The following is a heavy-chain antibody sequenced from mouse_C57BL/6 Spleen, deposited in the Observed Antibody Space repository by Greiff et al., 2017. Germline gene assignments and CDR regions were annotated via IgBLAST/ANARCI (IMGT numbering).Heavy chain of an antibody. CDR1: GFNIKDDY. V-gene: IGHV14-4*01. CDR3: TTDTGTKDY. Sequence: EVQLQQSGAELVRPGASVKLSCTASGFNIKDDYMHWVKQRPEQGLEWIGWIDPENGDTEYASKFQGKATITADTSSNTAYLQLSSLTSEDTDVYYCTTDTGTKDYWGQGTTLTVSS. D-gene: IGHD4-1*01. CDR2: IDPENGDT. J-gene: IGHJ2*01.